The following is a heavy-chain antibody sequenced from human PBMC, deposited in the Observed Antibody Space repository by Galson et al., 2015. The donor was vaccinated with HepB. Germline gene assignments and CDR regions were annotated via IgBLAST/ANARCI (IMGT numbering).Heavy chain of an antibody. CDR3: AREYSSSWYVPGDY. D-gene: IGHD6-13*01. CDR2: ISYDGSNK. Sequence: SLRLSCAASGFTLSSYAMHWVRQAPGKGLEWVAVISYDGSNKYYADSVKGRFTISRDNSKNTLYLQMNSLRAEDTAVYYCAREYSSSWYVPGDYWGQGTLVTVSS. CDR1: GFTLSSYA. J-gene: IGHJ4*02. V-gene: IGHV3-30-3*01.